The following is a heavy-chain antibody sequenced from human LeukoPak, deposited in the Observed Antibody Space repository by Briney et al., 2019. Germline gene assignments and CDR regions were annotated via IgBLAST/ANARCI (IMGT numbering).Heavy chain of an antibody. J-gene: IGHJ3*02. CDR3: ARDAGSQTMTHAFDI. Sequence: ASVKVSCKASGYTFTSYYMHWVRQAPGQGLEWMGIINPSGGSTSYAQKFQGRVTMTRDTSTSTVYMELSSLRSEDTAVYYCARDAGSQTMTHAFDIWGQGTMVTVSS. D-gene: IGHD3-22*01. CDR2: INPSGGST. V-gene: IGHV1-46*01. CDR1: GYTFTSYY.